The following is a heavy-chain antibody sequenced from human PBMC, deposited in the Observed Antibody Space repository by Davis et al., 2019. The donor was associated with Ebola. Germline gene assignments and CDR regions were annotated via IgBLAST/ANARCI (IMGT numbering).Heavy chain of an antibody. V-gene: IGHV1-69*13. Sequence: SVKVSCKASGGTFSSYAISWVRQAPGQGLEWMGGIIPIFGTANYAQKFQGRVTITADESTSTAYMELSSLRSDDTAVYYCARESDSTSCPDYWGQGTLVTVSS. CDR2: IIPIFGTA. D-gene: IGHD2-2*01. CDR3: ARESDSTSCPDY. CDR1: GGTFSSYA. J-gene: IGHJ4*02.